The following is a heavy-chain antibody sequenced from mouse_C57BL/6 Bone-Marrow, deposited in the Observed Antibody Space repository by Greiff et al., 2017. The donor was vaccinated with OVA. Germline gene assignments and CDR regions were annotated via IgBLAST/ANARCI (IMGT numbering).Heavy chain of an antibody. V-gene: IGHV1-81*01. CDR2: IYPRSGNT. Sequence: VKLVESGAELARPGASVKLSCKASGYTFTSYGISWVKQRPGQGLEWIGEIYPRSGNTYYNEKFKGKATLTADKSSSTAYMELRSLTSEDSAVYFCARSAYFAMDYWGQGTSVTVSS. CDR3: ARSAYFAMDY. CDR1: GYTFTSYG. J-gene: IGHJ4*01.